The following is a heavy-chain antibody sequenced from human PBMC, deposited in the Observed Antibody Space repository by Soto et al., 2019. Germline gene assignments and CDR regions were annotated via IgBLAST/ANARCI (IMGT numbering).Heavy chain of an antibody. Sequence: SETLSLTCTFSGCTISSSSYYWGWIRQPPGKGLEWIGSIYYSGSTYYNPSLKSRVTISVDTSKNQFSLKLSSVTAADTAVYYCARGNIVATTDFDYWGQGTLVTVSS. CDR2: IYYSGST. CDR1: GCTISSSSYY. D-gene: IGHD5-12*01. J-gene: IGHJ4*02. V-gene: IGHV4-39*01. CDR3: ARGNIVATTDFDY.